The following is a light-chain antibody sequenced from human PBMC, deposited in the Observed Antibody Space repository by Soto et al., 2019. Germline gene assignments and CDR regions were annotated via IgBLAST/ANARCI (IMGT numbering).Light chain of an antibody. J-gene: IGKJ2*01. CDR1: QSVSSY. V-gene: IGKV3-11*01. CDR3: QQRSNWPRMYT. CDR2: DAS. Sequence: EIVLTQSPATLSLSPGERATLSCRASQSVSSYLAWYQQKPGQAPRLLIYDASNRATGIPARFSGSGSGTDFPLTISSLEPEDFAVYYCQQRSNWPRMYTFGQGTKLEIK.